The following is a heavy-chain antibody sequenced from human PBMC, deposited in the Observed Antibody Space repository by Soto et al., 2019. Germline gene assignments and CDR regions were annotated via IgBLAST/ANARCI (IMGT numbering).Heavy chain of an antibody. CDR3: ARGEQYSGRIFDY. Sequence: SQTLSLTCAITGDSVSSNSAGWSWVRQSPSRGLEWLGRTYYRSKWYYEYAVSVRGRITINPDTSKNQYSLQLNSVTPEDTAVYFCARGEQYSGRIFDYWGQATLLTVSS. J-gene: IGHJ4*03. CDR2: TYYRSKWYY. CDR1: GDSVSSNSAG. V-gene: IGHV6-1*01. D-gene: IGHD1-26*01.